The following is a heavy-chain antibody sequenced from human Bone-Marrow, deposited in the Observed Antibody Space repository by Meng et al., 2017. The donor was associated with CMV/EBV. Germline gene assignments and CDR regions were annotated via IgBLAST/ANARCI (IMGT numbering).Heavy chain of an antibody. CDR2: IIPIFGPV. V-gene: IGHV1-69*05. CDR3: AREGRGITMVRGVIIGNWFDP. CDR1: YT. Sequence: YTISWVRQAPGQGLEWMGGIIPIFGPVNYAQKFQGRVTITTDESTSTAYMELSSLRSEDTAVYYCAREGRGITMVRGVIIGNWFDPWGQGTLVTVSS. J-gene: IGHJ5*02. D-gene: IGHD3-10*01.